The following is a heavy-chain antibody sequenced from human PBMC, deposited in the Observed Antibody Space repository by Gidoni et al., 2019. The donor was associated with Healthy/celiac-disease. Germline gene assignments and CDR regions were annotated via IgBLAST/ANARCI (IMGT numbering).Heavy chain of an antibody. Sequence: QVQLQESGPGLVKPSQTLSLTCTVSGVSISSGSYYWSWIRQPAGKGLEWIGRIYTSGSTNYNPSLKSRVTISVDTAKNQFSLKLSSVTAADTAVYYCASNLDNWNDRGAAFDIWGQGTMVTVSS. D-gene: IGHD1-1*01. CDR3: ASNLDNWNDRGAAFDI. V-gene: IGHV4-61*02. CDR2: IYTSGST. CDR1: GVSISSGSYY. J-gene: IGHJ3*02.